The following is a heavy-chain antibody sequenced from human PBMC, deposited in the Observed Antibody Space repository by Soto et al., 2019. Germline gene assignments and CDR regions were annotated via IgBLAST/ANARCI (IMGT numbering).Heavy chain of an antibody. CDR3: ARGEDIVGVPAAPR. Sequence: GGSLRLSCAASGFTFSSYWMNWVRRAPGKGLEWVASIKQDGSEKYYVDSVKGRFTISRDNAKNSLYLQMNSLRGEDTAVYYCARGEDIVGVPAAPRWGQGTLVTVSS. D-gene: IGHD2-2*01. CDR2: IKQDGSEK. CDR1: GFTFSSYW. V-gene: IGHV3-7*01. J-gene: IGHJ1*01.